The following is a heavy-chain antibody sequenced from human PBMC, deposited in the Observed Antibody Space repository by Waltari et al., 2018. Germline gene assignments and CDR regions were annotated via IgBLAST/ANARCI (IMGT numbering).Heavy chain of an antibody. Sequence: QVQLVESGGGVVQPGRSLRLSCAASGFTFSSYGLTWVSRAPGKGLEWVAVIAYDGSNKYYADSVKGRFTISRDNSKNTLYLQMNSLRAEDTAVYYCAKATRMTTVTTVYYGMDVWGQGTTVTVSS. V-gene: IGHV3-30*18. CDR1: GFTFSSYG. D-gene: IGHD4-17*01. CDR2: IAYDGSNK. J-gene: IGHJ6*02. CDR3: AKATRMTTVTTVYYGMDV.